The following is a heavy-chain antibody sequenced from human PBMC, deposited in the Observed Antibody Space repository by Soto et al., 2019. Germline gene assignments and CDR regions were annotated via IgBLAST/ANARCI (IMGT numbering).Heavy chain of an antibody. Sequence: GGSLRLSCAASGFTFSSYWMSWVRQAPGKGLEYVSAISSNGGTTYYADSVKGRFTISRDNSKNTLYLQMSSLRAEDTAVYYCVKGVAANLNWFDPWGQGTLVTV. D-gene: IGHD2-15*01. CDR2: ISSNGGTT. J-gene: IGHJ5*02. CDR1: GFTFSSYW. V-gene: IGHV3-64D*06. CDR3: VKGVAANLNWFDP.